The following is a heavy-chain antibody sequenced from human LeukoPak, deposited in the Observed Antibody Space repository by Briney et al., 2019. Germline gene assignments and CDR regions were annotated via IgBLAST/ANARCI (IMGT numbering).Heavy chain of an antibody. D-gene: IGHD3-10*01. J-gene: IGHJ4*02. CDR1: GGSFSGYY. V-gene: IGHV4-34*01. CDR3: ARLGEYYYGSGSSD. CDR2: INHSGST. Sequence: SETLSLTCAVYGGSFSGYYWSWIRQPPGKGLEWIGEINHSGSTNYNPSLKSRVTISVGTSKNQFSLKLSSVTAADTAVYYCARLGEYYYGSGSSDWGQGTLVTVSS.